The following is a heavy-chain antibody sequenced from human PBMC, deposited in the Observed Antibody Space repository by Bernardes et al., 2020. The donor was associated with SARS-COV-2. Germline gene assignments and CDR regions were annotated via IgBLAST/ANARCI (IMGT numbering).Heavy chain of an antibody. D-gene: IGHD3-9*01. CDR1: GGSISSYN. V-gene: IGHV4-59*01. CDR3: ARWYDSRVYSWLDP. CDR2: IYNSGNT. Sequence: SETLSLTCTVSGGSISSYNWGWIRQSPGKGLEWIGHIYNSGNTNYNPSLESRVTITKDTPKNQFSLKLSSVTAADTAVYFCARWYDSRVYSWLDPWGQGTLVTVSS. J-gene: IGHJ5*02.